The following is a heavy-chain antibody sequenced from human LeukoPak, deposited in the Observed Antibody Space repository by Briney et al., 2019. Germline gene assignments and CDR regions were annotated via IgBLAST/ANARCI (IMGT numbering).Heavy chain of an antibody. D-gene: IGHD2-21*01. V-gene: IGHV4-39*07. Sequence: SETLSLTCTVSGGSISSSSYYWGWIRQPPGKGLEWIGSIYYSGSTYYNPSLKSRVTISVDTSKNQFSLKLSSVTAADTAVYYCARDASCGGDCYDYWGQGTLVTVSS. CDR2: IYYSGST. J-gene: IGHJ4*02. CDR3: ARDASCGGDCYDY. CDR1: GGSISSSSYY.